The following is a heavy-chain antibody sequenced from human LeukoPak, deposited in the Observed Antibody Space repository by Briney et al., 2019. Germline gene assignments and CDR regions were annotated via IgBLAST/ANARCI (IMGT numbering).Heavy chain of an antibody. CDR2: IYYSGST. Sequence: SETLSLTCTVSGGSISSYYWSWIRQTPGKGLEWIGYIYYSGSTNYNPSLKSRVTVSVDTSKNQFSLKLSSVTAADTAVYYCAGGRDGYNPWGQGTLVTVSS. D-gene: IGHD5-24*01. CDR3: AGGRDGYNP. J-gene: IGHJ4*02. V-gene: IGHV4-59*01. CDR1: GGSISSYY.